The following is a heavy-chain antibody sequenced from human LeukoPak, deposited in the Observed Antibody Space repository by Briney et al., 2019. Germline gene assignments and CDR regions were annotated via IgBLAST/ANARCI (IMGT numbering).Heavy chain of an antibody. CDR2: IYTSGGT. D-gene: IGHD6-13*01. V-gene: IGHV4-4*07. Sequence: PSETLSLTCTVYGGSISSYYWSWIRQPAGKGLEWIGRIYTSGGTTYTPSPNSRVTMSVDTSKNQFSLKLSSVTAADTAVHYCARDGGIGQQPFNWFDPWGQGTLVTVSS. J-gene: IGHJ5*02. CDR3: ARDGGIGQQPFNWFDP. CDR1: GGSISSYY.